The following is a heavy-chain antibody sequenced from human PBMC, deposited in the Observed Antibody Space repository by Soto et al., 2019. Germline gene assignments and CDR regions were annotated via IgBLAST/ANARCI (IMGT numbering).Heavy chain of an antibody. CDR3: ARVLFGSHGWFAP. V-gene: IGHV4-59*01. CDR1: GGSISSYY. CDR2: IYYSGST. Sequence: QVQLQESGPGLVKPSETLSLTCTVSGGSISSYYWSWIRQPPGQGLEWIAYIYYSGSTTYNPSLMSRLTFSVATSKTQSSLKLSSVTAADPAVYYCARVLFGSHGWFAPWGQGTLVTFSS. J-gene: IGHJ5*02. D-gene: IGHD3-16*01.